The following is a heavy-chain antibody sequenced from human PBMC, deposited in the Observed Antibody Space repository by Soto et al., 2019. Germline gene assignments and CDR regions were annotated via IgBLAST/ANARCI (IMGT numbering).Heavy chain of an antibody. J-gene: IGHJ6*03. CDR1: GFTFDDYA. Sequence: GGSLRLSCAASGFTFDDYAMHWVRQAPGKGLEWVSGISWNSGSIGYADSVKGRFTISRDNAKNSLYLQMNSLRAEDTDLYYCAKDGSGGVSSYLYYMDVWGKGTTVTVSS. V-gene: IGHV3-9*01. CDR3: AKDGSGGVSSYLYYMDV. CDR2: ISWNSGSI. D-gene: IGHD3-16*01.